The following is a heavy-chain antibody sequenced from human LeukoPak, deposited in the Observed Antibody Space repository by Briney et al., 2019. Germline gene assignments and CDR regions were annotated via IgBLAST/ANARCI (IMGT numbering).Heavy chain of an antibody. CDR3: ARLGAGPTYYDFWSGYSSFYFDY. V-gene: IGHV4-34*01. CDR2: IHYSGNT. J-gene: IGHJ4*02. CDR1: GGSFSGYY. Sequence: SETLSLTCAVYGGSFSGYYWSWIRQPPGKGLEWIGGIHYSGNTYYNPSLKSRVTISVDTSKNQFSLKLSSVTAADTAVYYCARLGAGPTYYDFWSGYSSFYFDYWGQGTLVTVSS. D-gene: IGHD3-3*01.